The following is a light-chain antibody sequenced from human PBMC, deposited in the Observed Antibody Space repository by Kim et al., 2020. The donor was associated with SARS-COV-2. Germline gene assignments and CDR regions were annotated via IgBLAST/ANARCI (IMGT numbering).Light chain of an antibody. Sequence: LGSSVQLTCPLRSGSYIIAWHQQQPGKAPRYLMKLEGSGSSSKGSGVPDRFSGSSSGADRYLTISNLQSEDEADYYCETWDTNTRVFGGGTQLTVL. CDR1: SGSYI. CDR2: LEGSGSS. CDR3: ETWDTNTRV. V-gene: IGLV4-60*03. J-gene: IGLJ3*02.